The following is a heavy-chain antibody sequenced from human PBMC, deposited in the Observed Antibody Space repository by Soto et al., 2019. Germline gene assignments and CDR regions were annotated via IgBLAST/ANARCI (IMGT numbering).Heavy chain of an antibody. J-gene: IGHJ6*02. CDR1: GYTFTNFG. Sequence: ASVKVSCKASGYTFTNFGISWVRQAPGQGLEWMGIINPSGGSTSYAQKFQGRVTMTRDTSTSTVYMELSSLRSEDTAVYYCARDPGRGGFWSGYRLYYYYGMDVWGQGTTVTVSS. D-gene: IGHD3-3*01. V-gene: IGHV1-46*01. CDR2: INPSGGST. CDR3: ARDPGRGGFWSGYRLYYYYGMDV.